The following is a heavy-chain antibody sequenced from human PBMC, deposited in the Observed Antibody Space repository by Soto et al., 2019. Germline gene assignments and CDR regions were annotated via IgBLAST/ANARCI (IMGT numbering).Heavy chain of an antibody. D-gene: IGHD6-6*01. CDR2: INAGNGNS. CDR3: ARFYGSSAS. V-gene: IGHV1-3*01. CDR1: GYTFSSYA. Sequence: QVQLVQSGAEVKKPGASVKVSCKASGYTFSSYAIHWVRQAPGQGLEWMGWINAGNGNSEYSQKFQGRVTITRDTSASTVYLELSILRLEDTGVFFCARFYGSSASWGQGSVLTVSS. J-gene: IGHJ4*02.